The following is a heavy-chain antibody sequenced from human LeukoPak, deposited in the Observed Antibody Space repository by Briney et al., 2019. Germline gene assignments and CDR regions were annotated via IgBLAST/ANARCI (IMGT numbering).Heavy chain of an antibody. CDR3: ARGVVVAALYDAFDI. CDR2: IYHSGST. V-gene: IGHV4-59*12. CDR1: GGSISSYY. Sequence: SETLSLTCTVSGGSISSYYWSWIRQPPGKGLEWIGYIYHSGSTYYNPSLKSRVTTSVDRSKNQFSLKLSSVTAADTAVYYCARGVVVAALYDAFDIWGQGTMVTVSS. J-gene: IGHJ3*02. D-gene: IGHD2-15*01.